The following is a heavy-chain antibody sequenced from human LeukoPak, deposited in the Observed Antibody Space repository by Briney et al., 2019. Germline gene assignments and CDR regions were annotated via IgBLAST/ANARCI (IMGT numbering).Heavy chain of an antibody. D-gene: IGHD2-2*01. J-gene: IGHJ4*02. Sequence: QPGGSLRLSCAASGFTFSSYWMHWVRQAPGKGLVWVSHIQSDGSRTNYADSVKGRFTISRDNGKNTLYLQMISLRAEDTAVYYCARGAWPYAYDSWGQGTLVTVSS. CDR1: GFTFSSYW. CDR2: IQSDGSRT. CDR3: ARGAWPYAYDS. V-gene: IGHV3-74*01.